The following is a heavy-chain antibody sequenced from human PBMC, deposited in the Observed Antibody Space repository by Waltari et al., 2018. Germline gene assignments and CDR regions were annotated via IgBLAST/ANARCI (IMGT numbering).Heavy chain of an antibody. V-gene: IGHV4-38-2*02. CDR3: ARESIVVVPAAQFGYFDL. D-gene: IGHD2-2*01. Sequence: QVQLQESGPGLVKPSETLSLTCTVPGYSISSGYYWGWIRQPPGKGLEWIGSIYHSGSTYYNPSLKSRVTISVDTSKNQFSLKLSSVTAADTAVYYCARESIVVVPAAQFGYFDLWGRGTLVTVSS. CDR1: GYSISSGYY. J-gene: IGHJ2*01. CDR2: IYHSGST.